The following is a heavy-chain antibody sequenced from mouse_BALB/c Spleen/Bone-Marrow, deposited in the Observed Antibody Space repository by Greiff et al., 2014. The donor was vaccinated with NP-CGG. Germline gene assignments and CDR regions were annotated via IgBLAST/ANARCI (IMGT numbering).Heavy chain of an antibody. CDR1: GFNIKDYY. J-gene: IGHJ4*01. CDR3: NANYGNYDPMDY. CDR2: IDPENGDT. V-gene: IGHV14-4*02. Sequence: EVKLVESGAELVRSGASVRLSCTASGFNIKDYYIHWVKQRPKQGLEWIGWIDPENGDTEYAPKFQDKATVTADTSSNTAYLQLSSLASEDTAVYYGNANYGNYDPMDYWGPGTSVTVSS. D-gene: IGHD2-1*01.